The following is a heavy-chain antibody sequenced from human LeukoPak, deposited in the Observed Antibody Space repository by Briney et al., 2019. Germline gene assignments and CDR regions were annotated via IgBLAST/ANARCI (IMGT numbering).Heavy chain of an antibody. D-gene: IGHD6-19*01. CDR3: AKDLRIAVGRGS. Sequence: GGSLRLSCAASGFTFSSYSMNWVRQAPGKGLEWVSAISGSGGSTYYADSVKGRFTISRDNSKNTLYLQMNSLRAEDTAVYYCAKDLRIAVGRGSWGQGTLVTVSS. CDR2: ISGSGGST. CDR1: GFTFSSYS. J-gene: IGHJ5*02. V-gene: IGHV3-23*01.